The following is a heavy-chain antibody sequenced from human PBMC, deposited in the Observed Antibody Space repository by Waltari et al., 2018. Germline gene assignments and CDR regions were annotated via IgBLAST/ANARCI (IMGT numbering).Heavy chain of an antibody. Sequence: QVQLQQWGAGLLKPSETLSLTCAVSGGSFSGYYWSWIRQPPGKGLEWIGEINHSGSTNYNPSLKSRVTISVDTSKNQFSLKLSSVTAADTAVYYCARSWNSVDYWGQGTLVTVSS. CDR1: GGSFSGYY. D-gene: IGHD1-7*01. J-gene: IGHJ4*02. CDR2: INHSGST. V-gene: IGHV4-34*01. CDR3: ARSWNSVDY.